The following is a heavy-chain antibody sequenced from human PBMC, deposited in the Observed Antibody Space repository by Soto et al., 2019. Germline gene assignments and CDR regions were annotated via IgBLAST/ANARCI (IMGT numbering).Heavy chain of an antibody. CDR3: ARDQRDYYGMDV. Sequence: EVQLVESGGGLVQPGGSLRLSCAASGFTFSDHYMDWVRQALGKGLEWVGRTRNKANSYTTEYAASVKGRFTISRDDSKNSLYLQMNSLKTEDTAVYYCARDQRDYYGMDVWGQGTTVTVSS. CDR2: TRNKANSYTT. D-gene: IGHD6-25*01. CDR1: GFTFSDHY. V-gene: IGHV3-72*01. J-gene: IGHJ6*02.